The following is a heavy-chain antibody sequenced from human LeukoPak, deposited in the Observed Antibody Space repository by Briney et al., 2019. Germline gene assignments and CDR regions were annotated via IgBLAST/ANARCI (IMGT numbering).Heavy chain of an antibody. CDR2: INWNGGST. J-gene: IGHJ4*02. D-gene: IGHD7-27*01. Sequence: AGGSLRLSCAASGFTFSSYAMSWVRQAPGKGLEWVSGINWNGGSTGYADSVKGRFTISRDNAKNSLYLQMNSLRAEDTALYHCARANPEGGETDYWGQGTLVTVSS. V-gene: IGHV3-20*01. CDR1: GFTFSSYA. CDR3: ARANPEGGETDY.